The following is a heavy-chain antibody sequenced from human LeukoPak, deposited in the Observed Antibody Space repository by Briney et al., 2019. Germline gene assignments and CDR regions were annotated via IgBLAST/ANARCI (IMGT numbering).Heavy chain of an antibody. J-gene: IGHJ4*02. CDR2: IETSDSYT. D-gene: IGHD5-12*01. CDR3: ARSYSGYDCLDY. Sequence: GESLKISCKGSAYSSPSYWITWVRQMTRKGLEWMGRIETSDSYTNYSPSFQGHVTISADKSISTAYLQWSSLKASDTAMYYCARSYSGYDCLDYWGQGTLVTVSS. CDR1: AYSSPSYW. V-gene: IGHV5-10-1*01.